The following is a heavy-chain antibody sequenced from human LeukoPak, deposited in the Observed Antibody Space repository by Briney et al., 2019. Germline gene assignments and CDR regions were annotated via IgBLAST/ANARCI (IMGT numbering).Heavy chain of an antibody. CDR1: GGTFSSYA. CDR3: ARDDGGYCTNGVGCERDDAFYI. Sequence: SVKVSFKASGGTFSSYAISWVRQAPGQGLEWMGGIIPIFGTANYAQKFQGRVTNTTDESTSTAYMELSSLRSEDTVVYYSARDDGGYCTNGVGCERDDAFYIWGQGAMVTFSS. V-gene: IGHV1-69*05. J-gene: IGHJ3*02. D-gene: IGHD2-8*01. CDR2: IIPIFGTA.